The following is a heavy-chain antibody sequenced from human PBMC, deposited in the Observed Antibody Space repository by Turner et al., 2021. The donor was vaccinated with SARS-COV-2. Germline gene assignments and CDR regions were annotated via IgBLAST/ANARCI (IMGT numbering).Heavy chain of an antibody. J-gene: IGHJ6*02. Sequence: EVQLVESGGGLVQPGGSLRLSCAASGFTFSSYSMNWVRQAPGKGLEWVSYISSSSSTIHYADSVKGRFTISRDNAKNSLYLQMNSLRAEDTAVYYCAREGGYSYGPYYYGMDVWGQGTTVTVSS. CDR3: AREGGYSYGPYYYGMDV. D-gene: IGHD5-18*01. CDR2: ISSSSSTI. CDR1: GFTFSSYS. V-gene: IGHV3-48*01.